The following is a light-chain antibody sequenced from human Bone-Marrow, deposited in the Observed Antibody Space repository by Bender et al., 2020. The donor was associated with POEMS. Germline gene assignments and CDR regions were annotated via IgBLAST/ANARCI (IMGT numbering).Light chain of an antibody. V-gene: IGLV3-21*02. CDR1: NIGTKS. CDR2: DDS. CDR3: QVLDTTTDHYV. Sequence: SYMLTQPPSVSVAPGQTASFTCGGNNIGTKSVHWYQQKPGQAPVVVVYDDSDRPPGISERFSGSNSGNTATLTISRVEAGDEADYYCQVLDTTTDHYVFGTGTKVTVL. J-gene: IGLJ1*01.